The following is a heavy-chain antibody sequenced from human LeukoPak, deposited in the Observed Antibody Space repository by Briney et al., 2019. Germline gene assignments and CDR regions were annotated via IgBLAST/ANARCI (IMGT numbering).Heavy chain of an antibody. D-gene: IGHD6-13*01. V-gene: IGHV4-59*08. CDR3: ARLFGSWSQGYYYGMDV. Sequence: PSETLSLTCTVTVCSISSYYWSWIRQPPWKRLEWIGCIYYSGSTNYNPSLKSRVTISVDTSKNQFSLKLSSVTAADTAVYYCARLFGSWSQGYYYGMDVRGQGTTVTVSS. CDR1: VCSISSYY. J-gene: IGHJ6*02. CDR2: IYYSGST.